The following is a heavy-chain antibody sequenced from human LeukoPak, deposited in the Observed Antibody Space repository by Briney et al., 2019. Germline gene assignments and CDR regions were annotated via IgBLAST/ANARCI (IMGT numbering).Heavy chain of an antibody. V-gene: IGHV4-61*02. D-gene: IGHD3-10*01. J-gene: IGHJ3*02. CDR1: GGSITAGNHH. Sequence: SETLSLTCTVSGGSITAGNHHWGWIRQPPGKGLEWIGRIYTSGSTNYNPSLKSRVTMSVDTSKNQFSLKLSSVTAADTAVYYCARDLFRVSDAFDKWGQGTMVTVSS. CDR2: IYTSGST. CDR3: ARDLFRVSDAFDK.